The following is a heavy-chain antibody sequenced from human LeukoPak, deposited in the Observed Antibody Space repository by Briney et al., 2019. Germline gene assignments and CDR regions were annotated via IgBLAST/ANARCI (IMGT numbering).Heavy chain of an antibody. CDR1: GGSISSYY. CDR2: IYYSGST. CDR3: ARHKTIFGVVITDAFDI. Sequence: SETLSLTCTVSGGSISSYYWSWIRQPPGKGLEWIGYIYYSGSTNYNPSPKSRVTISVDTSKNQFSLKLSSVTAADTAVYYCARHKTIFGVVITDAFDIWGQGTMVTVSS. V-gene: IGHV4-59*08. J-gene: IGHJ3*02. D-gene: IGHD3-3*01.